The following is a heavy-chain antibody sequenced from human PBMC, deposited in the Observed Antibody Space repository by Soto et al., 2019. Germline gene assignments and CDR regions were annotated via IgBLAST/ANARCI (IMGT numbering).Heavy chain of an antibody. V-gene: IGHV4-61*05. D-gene: IGHD3-22*01. CDR1: GGSISRSSYY. Sequence: SETLSLTCTVSGGSISRSSYYWSWIRQPPGKGLEWIGYIYYSGATKYNPSLKSRVTMSVDTSKDQFSLKLSSVTAADTAVYYCARLGGYYQAFDSWGHGALVTVS. CDR3: ARLGGYYQAFDS. J-gene: IGHJ4*01. CDR2: IYYSGAT.